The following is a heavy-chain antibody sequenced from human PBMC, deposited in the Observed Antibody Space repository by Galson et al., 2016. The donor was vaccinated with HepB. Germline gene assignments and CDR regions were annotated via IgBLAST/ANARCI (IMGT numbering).Heavy chain of an antibody. CDR2: ISYSGST. J-gene: IGHJ4*02. CDR1: SGSISSSTYY. D-gene: IGHD5-12*01. Sequence: TLSLTCAVSSGSISSSTYYWGWIRQPPGKGLEWIGYISYSGSTNYNPSLKSRVTISIDTSKNQFSLKLSSVTAADTAVYYCARASSGSDYWGQGTLVTVSS. V-gene: IGHV4-61*05. CDR3: ARASSGSDY.